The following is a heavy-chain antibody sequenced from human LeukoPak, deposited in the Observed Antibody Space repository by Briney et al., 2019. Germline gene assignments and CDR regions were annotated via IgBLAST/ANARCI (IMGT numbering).Heavy chain of an antibody. V-gene: IGHV4-31*03. J-gene: IGHJ6*02. Sequence: SETLSLTCTVSGGSISSGGYYWSWIRQHPGKGLEWIGYIYYSGSTYYNPSLKSRVTISVDTSKNQFSLKLSSVTAADTAVYYCARDEGLRSPSYHYGMDVWGQGTTVTVSS. CDR1: GGSISSGGYY. D-gene: IGHD3-3*01. CDR2: IYYSGST. CDR3: ARDEGLRSPSYHYGMDV.